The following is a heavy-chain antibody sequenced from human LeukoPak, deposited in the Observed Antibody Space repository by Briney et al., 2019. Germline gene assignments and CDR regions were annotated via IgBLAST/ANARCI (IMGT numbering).Heavy chain of an antibody. D-gene: IGHD4-17*01. CDR2: IYYSGST. V-gene: IGHV4-59*01. CDR1: GGSISSYY. J-gene: IGHJ2*01. Sequence: SETLSLTCTVSGGSISSYYWSWIRKPPGKGLEWIGYIYYSGSTNYNPSLKSRVTISVDTSKNQFSLKLSSVTAADTAVYYCASPHNNTVTVPEWYFDLWGRGTLVTVSS. CDR3: ASPHNNTVTVPEWYFDL.